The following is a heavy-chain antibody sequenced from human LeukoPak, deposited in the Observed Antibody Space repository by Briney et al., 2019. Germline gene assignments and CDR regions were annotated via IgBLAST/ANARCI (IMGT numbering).Heavy chain of an antibody. CDR1: GGSISSYY. Sequence: PSETLSLTCTVSGGSISSYYWSWIRQPPGKGLEWIGYIYYSGSTNYNPSLKSRVTISVDTSKNQFSLTLSSVTAADTAVYYCARDPFRSNWFDPWGQGTLVTVSS. CDR2: IYYSGST. CDR3: ARDPFRSNWFDP. J-gene: IGHJ5*02. V-gene: IGHV4-59*12.